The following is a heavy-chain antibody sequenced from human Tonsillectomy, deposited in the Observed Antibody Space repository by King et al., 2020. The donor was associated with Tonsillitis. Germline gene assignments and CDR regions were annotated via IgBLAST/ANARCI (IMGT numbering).Heavy chain of an antibody. V-gene: IGHV1-69*06. CDR3: ARARFKDMYLSDGTFDY. J-gene: IGHJ4*02. CDR1: GATFNNYE. Sequence: QLVQSGAEVKKPGSSVKVSCQASGATFNNYEISWVRQAPGQGLEWVGGIIPMFGTRTYGQTFPDRVTITADKSATTVYLELSSLRSQDTAVYFCARARFKDMYLSDGTFDYWGQGTLVTVSS. CDR2: IIPMFGTR. D-gene: IGHD2-8*01.